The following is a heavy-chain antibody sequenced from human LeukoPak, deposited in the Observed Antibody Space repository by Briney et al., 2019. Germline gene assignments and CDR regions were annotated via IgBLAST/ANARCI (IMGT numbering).Heavy chain of an antibody. D-gene: IGHD3-16*01. CDR2: IWFDGSKK. CDR3: AGDYGFTPDY. CDR1: GFTFSTYG. Sequence: PGRSPTLSCAASGFTFSTYGMHWVRQAPGKGLEWVAVIWFDGSKKDYVDSVKGRFSISRDDSKNTVYLQMNSLRAEDTAVYYCAGDYGFTPDYWGQGTLVTVSS. V-gene: IGHV3-33*01. J-gene: IGHJ4*02.